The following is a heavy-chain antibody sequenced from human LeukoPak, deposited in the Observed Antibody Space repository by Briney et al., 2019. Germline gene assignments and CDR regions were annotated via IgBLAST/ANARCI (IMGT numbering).Heavy chain of an antibody. CDR2: IYYSGST. V-gene: IGHV4-30-4*01. J-gene: IGHJ4*02. CDR1: GGSISSGDYY. D-gene: IGHD5-18*01. Sequence: SETLSFTCTVSGGSISSGDYYWSWVRQPPGKGLEWIGYIYYSGSTCYNPSLKSRVTISVDTSKNQFSLKLSSVTAADTAVYYCARAEESGYSYGPFDYWGQGTLVTVSS. CDR3: ARAEESGYSYGPFDY.